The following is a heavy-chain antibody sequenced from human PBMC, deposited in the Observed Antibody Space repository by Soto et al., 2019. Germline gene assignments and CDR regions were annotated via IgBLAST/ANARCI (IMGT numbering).Heavy chain of an antibody. CDR3: AKAYGSGWYDAFDI. CDR1: GFTFDDYA. V-gene: IGHV3-9*01. CDR2: ISWNSGSI. D-gene: IGHD6-19*01. J-gene: IGHJ3*02. Sequence: EVQLVESGGGLVQPVRSLRLSCATSGFTFDDYAMHWVRQAPGKGLEWVSGISWNSGSIGYVDSVKGRFTISRDNARNSLYLQMNSLTPEDTAFYYCAKAYGSGWYDAFDIWGQGTMVTVSS.